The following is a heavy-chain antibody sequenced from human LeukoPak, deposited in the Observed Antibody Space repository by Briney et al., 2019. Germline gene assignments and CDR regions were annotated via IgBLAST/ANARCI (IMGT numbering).Heavy chain of an antibody. CDR2: INPNSGGT. J-gene: IGHJ3*02. V-gene: IGHV1-2*02. Sequence: PGESLKISCKGSGYTFTDYYMHWVRQAPGQGVEWMGWINPNSGGTNYAQKFQGRVTMTRDTSISTAYIELSRLRSDDTAVYYCAREYGYCSSTNCYIHAFDIWGQGTMVTVSS. CDR3: AREYGYCSSTNCYIHAFDI. D-gene: IGHD2-2*01. CDR1: GYTFTDYY.